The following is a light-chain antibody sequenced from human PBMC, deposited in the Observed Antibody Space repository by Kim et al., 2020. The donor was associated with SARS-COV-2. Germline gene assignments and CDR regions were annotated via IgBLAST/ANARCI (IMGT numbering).Light chain of an antibody. CDR2: DVS. J-gene: IGLJ1*01. CDR3: CSYAGTYTFV. V-gene: IGLV2-11*01. CDR1: NSDVGGYNY. Sequence: QSVLTQPRSVSGSPGQSVTISCTGTNSDVGGYNYVSWYQHHPGKAPKLIISDVSKRLSGVPDRFSASKSGNTASLTVSGLQAEDEADYYCCSYAGTYTFVFGTGTKVTVL.